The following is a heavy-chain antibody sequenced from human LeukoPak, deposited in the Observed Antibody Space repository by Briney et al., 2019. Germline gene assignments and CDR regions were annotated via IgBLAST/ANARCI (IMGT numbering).Heavy chain of an antibody. D-gene: IGHD6-13*01. CDR2: INQDGGDK. J-gene: IGHJ4*02. V-gene: IGHV3-7*05. Sequence: PGGSLRLSCAASGFTFSNFYMSWVRQAPGKGLEWVANINQDGGDKNYVDSVKGRFTISRDNAKNSLYLQMNSLRAEDTAVYYCARGGAAAGIFDYWGQGTLVTVSS. CDR3: ARGGAAAGIFDY. CDR1: GFTFSNFY.